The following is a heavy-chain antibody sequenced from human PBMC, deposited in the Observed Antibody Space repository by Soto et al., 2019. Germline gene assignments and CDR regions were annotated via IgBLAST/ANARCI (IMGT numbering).Heavy chain of an antibody. CDR3: ARGRGRAAAAWFDP. Sequence: SLTCAVYGGSFSGYYWSWIRQPPGKGLEWIGEINHSGSTNYNPSLKSRVTISVDTSKNQFSLKLSSVTAADTAVYYCARGRGRAAAAWFDPWGQGTLVTVSS. V-gene: IGHV4-34*01. CDR2: INHSGST. J-gene: IGHJ5*02. D-gene: IGHD6-13*01. CDR1: GGSFSGYY.